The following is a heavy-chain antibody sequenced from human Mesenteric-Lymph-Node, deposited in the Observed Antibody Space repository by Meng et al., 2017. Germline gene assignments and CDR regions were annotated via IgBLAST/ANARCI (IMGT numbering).Heavy chain of an antibody. CDR2: IYPGDSDT. Sequence: GESLKISCKGSGYSFTSYWIGWVRQMPGKGLEWMGIIYPGDSDTRYSPSFQGQVTISADKSISTAYLQWSSLKTSDTAMYYYAGLDSGGNYYYGMDVWGQGTTVTVSS. D-gene: IGHD3/OR15-3a*01. V-gene: IGHV5-51*01. CDR3: AGLDSGGNYYYGMDV. CDR1: GYSFTSYW. J-gene: IGHJ6*02.